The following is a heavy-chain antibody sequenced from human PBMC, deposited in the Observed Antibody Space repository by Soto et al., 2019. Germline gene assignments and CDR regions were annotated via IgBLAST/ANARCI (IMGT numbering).Heavy chain of an antibody. J-gene: IGHJ6*02. CDR2: ISSSSTI. CDR1: GFTFSDYY. V-gene: IGHV3-48*02. CDR3: ARDRAGAQYGLDV. Sequence: PGGSLRLSCAASGFTFSDYYMNWVRQAPGKGLEWVSYISSSSTIYYVDSVKGRFTISRDNAKNSLYLQMNSLRDEDTAVYYCARDRAGAQYGLDVWGQGTTVTVSS. D-gene: IGHD1-26*01.